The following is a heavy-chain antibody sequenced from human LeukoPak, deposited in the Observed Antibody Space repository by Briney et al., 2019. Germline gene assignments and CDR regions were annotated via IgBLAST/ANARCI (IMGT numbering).Heavy chain of an antibody. CDR3: ALASSWFGSFDY. CDR1: GFTFSSYW. V-gene: IGHV3-74*01. D-gene: IGHD6-13*01. Sequence: PGGSLRLSCAASGFTFSSYWMHWVRQALGKGLVWVSRINSDGSSTSYADSVKGRLTISRDNAKNTLYLQMNSLRAEDTAVYYCALASSWFGSFDYWGQGTLVTVSS. J-gene: IGHJ4*02. CDR2: INSDGSST.